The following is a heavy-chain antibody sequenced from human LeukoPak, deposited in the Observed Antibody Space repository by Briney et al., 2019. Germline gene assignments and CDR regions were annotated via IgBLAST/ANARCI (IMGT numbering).Heavy chain of an antibody. CDR1: GFTFSSYS. CDR2: ISDSATTI. D-gene: IGHD3-10*01. J-gene: IGHJ4*02. CDR3: ARSRPLRGVTVDY. Sequence: GGSLRLSCAASGFTFSSYSMNLVRQAPGKGLEWVSFISDSATTIYYVDSVKGRFTISRDNAKNSLYLQMNSLRDEDTAVYYCARSRPLRGVTVDYWGQGTLVTASS. V-gene: IGHV3-48*02.